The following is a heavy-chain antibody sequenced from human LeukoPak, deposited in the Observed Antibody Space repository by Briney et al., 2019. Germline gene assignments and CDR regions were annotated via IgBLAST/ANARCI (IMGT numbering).Heavy chain of an antibody. V-gene: IGHV4-39*01. CDR1: GGSISSTFYY. J-gene: IGHJ4*02. CDR3: ARHERNYDLLTGYWGHAEGSSFDY. Sequence: SETLSLTCTVSGGSISSTFYYWGWIRQPPGKGLEWIGRVYYSGSTYYNPSLKSRVTISVDTSKNQFSLKVRSVTAADTAMYYCARHERNYDLLTGYWGHAEGSSFDYWGQGTLVTVSS. CDR2: VYYSGST. D-gene: IGHD3-9*01.